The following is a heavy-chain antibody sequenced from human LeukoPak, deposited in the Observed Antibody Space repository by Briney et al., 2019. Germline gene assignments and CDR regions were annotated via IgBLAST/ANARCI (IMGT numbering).Heavy chain of an antibody. CDR2: INHSGST. J-gene: IGHJ6*03. Sequence: SETLSLTCAVYGGSFSGYYWSWIRQPPGKGLEWIGEINHSGSTNYNPSLKSRVTILLHTSKNHFSLNLSSVTAADTAVYYCARAAEQLVGVWAVYHYYYMDVWGKGTTVTVSS. D-gene: IGHD6-6*01. CDR3: ARAAEQLVGVWAVYHYYYMDV. V-gene: IGHV4-34*01. CDR1: GGSFSGYY.